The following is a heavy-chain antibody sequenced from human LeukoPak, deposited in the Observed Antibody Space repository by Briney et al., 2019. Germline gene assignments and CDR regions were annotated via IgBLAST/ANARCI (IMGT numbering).Heavy chain of an antibody. Sequence: SETLSLTCAVYGGSFSGYYWSWIRQPPGKGLEWIGEINHSGSTNYNPSLKSRVTISVDTSKNQFSLKLSSVTAADTAVYYCARGQGVPAGKIDYWGQGTLVTVSS. CDR2: INHSGST. CDR3: ARGQGVPAGKIDY. CDR1: GGSFSGYY. J-gene: IGHJ4*02. V-gene: IGHV4-34*01. D-gene: IGHD2-2*01.